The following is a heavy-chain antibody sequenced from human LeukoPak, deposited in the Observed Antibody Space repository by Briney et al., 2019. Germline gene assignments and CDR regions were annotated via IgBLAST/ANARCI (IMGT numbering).Heavy chain of an antibody. D-gene: IGHD3-22*01. CDR2: INPNSGGT. CDR3: ARGPDSSGYHYFTTRHKHAFDI. Sequence: ASVKVSCKASRYTFTGYYMHWVRQAPGQGLEWMGWINPNSGGTNYAQKFQGWVTMTRDTSISTAYMELSRLRSDDTAVYYCARGPDSSGYHYFTTRHKHAFDIWGQGTMVTVSS. V-gene: IGHV1-2*04. J-gene: IGHJ3*02. CDR1: RYTFTGYY.